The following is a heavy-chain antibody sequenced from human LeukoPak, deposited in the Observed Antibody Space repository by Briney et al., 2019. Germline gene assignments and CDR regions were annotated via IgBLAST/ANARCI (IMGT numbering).Heavy chain of an antibody. D-gene: IGHD2-15*01. Sequence: SQTLSLTCTVSGGSISSGDYYWSWIRQPPGKGLEWIGYIYYSGSTYYNPSLKSRVTISVDTSKNQFSLKLSSVTAADTAVYYCARIRYCSRGSCYRFRTHFDYWGQGTLVTVSS. CDR1: GGSISSGDYY. CDR2: IYYSGST. V-gene: IGHV4-30-4*01. CDR3: ARIRYCSRGSCYRFRTHFDY. J-gene: IGHJ4*02.